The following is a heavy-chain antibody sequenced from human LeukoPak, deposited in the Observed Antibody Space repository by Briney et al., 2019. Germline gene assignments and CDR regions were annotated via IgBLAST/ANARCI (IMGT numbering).Heavy chain of an antibody. Sequence: ASVKVSCKASGYTFTNYGISWVRQAPGQGLEWMGWISAYKGNRNYAQKFQGRVTMTTDTSTSTAYMELRSLRSDDTAVYYCARAGITIDFYGSAQRSCDYWGQGTLVTVSS. CDR3: ARAGITIDFYGSAQRSCDY. J-gene: IGHJ4*02. CDR2: ISAYKGNR. D-gene: IGHD3-10*01. CDR1: GYTFTNYG. V-gene: IGHV1-18*01.